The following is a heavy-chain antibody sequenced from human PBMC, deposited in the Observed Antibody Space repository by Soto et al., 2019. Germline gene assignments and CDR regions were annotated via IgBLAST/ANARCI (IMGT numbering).Heavy chain of an antibody. Sequence: QAHLEQSGAELKRPGASVKVSCKASGYTFSDFDINWLRQASGQGPEWMGWMNAKSGDTFFAQRFQGKFNMTWDTSLSTAYMEVGSLTSDATAIYYGARGNPFNYAGFDVWGQGTTVAVSS. D-gene: IGHD3-16*01. J-gene: IGHJ6*02. CDR1: GYTFSDFD. V-gene: IGHV1-8*01. CDR2: MNAKSGDT. CDR3: ARGNPFNYAGFDV.